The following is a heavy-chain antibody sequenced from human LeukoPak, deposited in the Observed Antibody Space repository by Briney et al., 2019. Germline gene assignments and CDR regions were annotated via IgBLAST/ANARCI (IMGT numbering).Heavy chain of an antibody. J-gene: IGHJ5*02. V-gene: IGHV4-31*03. Sequence: PSETLSLTCTVSGGSISSGGYYWSWIRQHPGKGLEWIGYIYYSGSTYYNPSLKSRVTISVDTSKNQFSLKLSSVTAADTAVYYWARVATAVTKGFHPGGKETLVTVS. CDR3: ARVATAVTKGFHP. CDR1: GGSISSGGYY. CDR2: IYYSGST. D-gene: IGHD4-17*01.